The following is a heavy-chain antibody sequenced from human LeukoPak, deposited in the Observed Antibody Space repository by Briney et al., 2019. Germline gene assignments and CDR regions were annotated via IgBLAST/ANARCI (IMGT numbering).Heavy chain of an antibody. Sequence: PGGSLRLSCAASGFTFGSYSMNWVRQAPGKGLEWVSSISSSSSYIYYADSVKGRFTISRDNAKNSLDLQMNSLRAEDTAVYYCARDTLGEGEDANYAVYYFDYWGQGSVVTVSS. CDR3: ARDTLGEGEDANYAVYYFDY. D-gene: IGHD4/OR15-4a*01. J-gene: IGHJ4*02. CDR2: ISSSSSYI. V-gene: IGHV3-21*01. CDR1: GFTFGSYS.